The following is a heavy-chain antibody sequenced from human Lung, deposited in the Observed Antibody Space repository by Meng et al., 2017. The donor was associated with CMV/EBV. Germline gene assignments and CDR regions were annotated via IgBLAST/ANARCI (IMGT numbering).Heavy chain of an antibody. CDR1: GFTFSRYV. Sequence: GESLKISCAASGFTFSRYVMSWVRQAPGKGLEWVSAISGSGGITYYADSVKGRFTISRDNSKNTLYLEINSLRAEDTAEYYCAKDEAVYAISPFDYWGQGTLVTVSS. CDR2: ISGSGGIT. CDR3: AKDEAVYAISPFDY. D-gene: IGHD2-8*01. V-gene: IGHV3-23*01. J-gene: IGHJ4*02.